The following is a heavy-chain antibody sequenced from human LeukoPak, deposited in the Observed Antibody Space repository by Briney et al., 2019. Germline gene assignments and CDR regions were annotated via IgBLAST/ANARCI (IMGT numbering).Heavy chain of an antibody. Sequence: SETLSLTCTGSGGSIRSGGYYWSWIRQHPGKGLEWIGYIYDSGSTYYDPSLKSRVTISVDTAKNQFSLTLSSVTAADTAVYYCARRPARDDFWSGSLPDYSDYWGQGTLVTVSS. J-gene: IGHJ4*02. D-gene: IGHD3-3*01. CDR1: GGSIRSGGYY. CDR3: ARRPARDDFWSGSLPDYSDY. V-gene: IGHV4-31*03. CDR2: IYDSGST.